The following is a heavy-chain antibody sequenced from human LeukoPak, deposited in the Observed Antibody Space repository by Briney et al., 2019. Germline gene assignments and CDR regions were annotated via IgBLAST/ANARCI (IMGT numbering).Heavy chain of an antibody. Sequence: SETLSLTCAVYGGSFSAFHWNWTRQSPAKGLEWLGEMKQSGTPRYNPSLQSRVTISVDKSKNQFSLNVRSVTAADTAVYYCASRPFLYGFRTYFDNWAQGTLVTVSS. CDR3: ASRPFLYGFRTYFDN. J-gene: IGHJ4*02. V-gene: IGHV4-34*01. CDR1: GGSFSAFH. CDR2: MKQSGTP. D-gene: IGHD3-10*01.